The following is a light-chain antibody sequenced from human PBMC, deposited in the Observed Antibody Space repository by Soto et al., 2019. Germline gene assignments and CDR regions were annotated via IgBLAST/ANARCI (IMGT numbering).Light chain of an antibody. CDR3: QQYHSYRT. CDR1: QSINNW. CDR2: DVS. V-gene: IGKV1-5*01. Sequence: EIQMTQSPSTLSASVGDRVTITCRASQSINNWLAWYQQKPGEAPNLLIYDVSSLESGVPSRFSGSGSGTEFTLTISSLQPDDFATYFCQQYHSYRTFGQGTKLEIK. J-gene: IGKJ1*01.